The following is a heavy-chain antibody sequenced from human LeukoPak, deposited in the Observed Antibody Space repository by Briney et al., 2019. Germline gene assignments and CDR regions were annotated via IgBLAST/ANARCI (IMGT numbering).Heavy chain of an antibody. J-gene: IGHJ5*02. V-gene: IGHV4-38-2*02. CDR3: ARDLGYSGFDWAP. CDR2: IHSSGST. Sequence: PSETLSLTCTVSGYSISSGYYWGWIRQPPGKRLEWVGSIHSSGSTYYNPTLKSRVTISVDTSKNQFSLNLTSVTAADAAVYYCARDLGYSGFDWAPWGQGTLVTVSS. CDR1: GYSISSGYY. D-gene: IGHD5-12*01.